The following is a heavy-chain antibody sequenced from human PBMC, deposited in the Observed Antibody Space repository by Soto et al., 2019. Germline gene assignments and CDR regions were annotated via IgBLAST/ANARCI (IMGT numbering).Heavy chain of an antibody. V-gene: IGHV4-59*01. J-gene: IGHJ6*02. CDR2: ISYSGST. D-gene: IGHD1-7*01. Sequence: ASLTLSLTCTVSGGYISSFYWSWIRQPPGKGLEWIGYISYSGSTNYNPSLKSRVTISVDTSKNQFSLKLTSVTAADTAVYYCAREGLITGTTYYYYGMDVWGQGTTVTVSS. CDR1: GGYISSFY. CDR3: AREGLITGTTYYYYGMDV.